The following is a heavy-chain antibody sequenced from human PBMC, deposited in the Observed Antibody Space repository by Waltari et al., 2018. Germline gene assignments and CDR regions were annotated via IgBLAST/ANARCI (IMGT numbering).Heavy chain of an antibody. Sequence: QVHLVQSGAEVKKPGASVKVSCKASGYTFTGYQIHWVRQAPGQGLEWMGWINPNSGGTNYVRNFQGRVTITRDTSIRTAYMELSRLRSDDTAMYYCARDLVVGSGDYWGQGTLVTVSS. V-gene: IGHV1-2*02. CDR3: ARDLVVGSGDY. CDR1: GYTFTGYQ. D-gene: IGHD1-26*01. CDR2: INPNSGGT. J-gene: IGHJ4*02.